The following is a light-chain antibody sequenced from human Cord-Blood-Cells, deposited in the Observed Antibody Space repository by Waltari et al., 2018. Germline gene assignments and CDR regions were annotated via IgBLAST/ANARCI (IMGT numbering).Light chain of an antibody. J-gene: IGKJ1*01. CDR1: QSVSSS. V-gene: IGKV1-5*01. Sequence: TQSPGTLSLSPGERATLSCRASQSVSSSYLAWYQQKPGKAPKLLIYDASSLESGVPSRFSGSGSGTEFTLTISSLQPDDFATYYCQQYNSYSGTFGQGTKVEIK. CDR2: DAS. CDR3: QQYNSYSGT.